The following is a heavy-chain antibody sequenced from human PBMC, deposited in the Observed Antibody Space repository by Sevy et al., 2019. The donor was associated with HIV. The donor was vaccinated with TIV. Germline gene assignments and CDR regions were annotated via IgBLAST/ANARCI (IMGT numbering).Heavy chain of an antibody. J-gene: IGHJ4*02. CDR2: ISSSSSTI. V-gene: IGHV3-48*02. CDR1: GFTFSSYS. Sequence: GGSLRLSCAASGFTFSSYSMNWVRQAPGKGLEWVSYISSSSSTIYYADSVKGRFTISRDNAKNSLYLQMNSLRDEDTAVYYCAREDYSGSYDGGLDYWGQGTLVTVSS. D-gene: IGHD1-26*01. CDR3: AREDYSGSYDGGLDY.